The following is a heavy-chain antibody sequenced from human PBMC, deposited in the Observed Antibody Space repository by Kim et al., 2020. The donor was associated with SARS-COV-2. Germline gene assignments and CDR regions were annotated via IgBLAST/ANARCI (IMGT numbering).Heavy chain of an antibody. CDR1: GFTFSSYG. D-gene: IGHD6-13*01. V-gene: IGHV3-33*08. J-gene: IGHJ6*02. Sequence: GGSLRLSCAASGFTFSSYGMHWVRQAPGKGLEWVAVIWYDGSNKYYADSVKGRFTISRDNSKNTLYLQMNSLRAEDTAVYYCARDRERSSSWYRDYYYGMDVWGQGTTVTVSS. CDR3: ARDRERSSSWYRDYYYGMDV. CDR2: IWYDGSNK.